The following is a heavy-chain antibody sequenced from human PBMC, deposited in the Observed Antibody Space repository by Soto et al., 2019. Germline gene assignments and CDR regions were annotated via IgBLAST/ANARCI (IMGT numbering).Heavy chain of an antibody. V-gene: IGHV4-59*01. CDR1: GGSISSYY. J-gene: IGHJ4*02. Sequence: SETLSLTCTVSGGSISSYYWSWIRQPPGKGLEWIGYIYYSGSTNYNPSLKSRVTISVDTSKNQFSLKLSSVTAADTAVYYCARSREAAAVYYFDYWGQGTLVTISS. CDR3: ARSREAAAVYYFDY. D-gene: IGHD6-13*01. CDR2: IYYSGST.